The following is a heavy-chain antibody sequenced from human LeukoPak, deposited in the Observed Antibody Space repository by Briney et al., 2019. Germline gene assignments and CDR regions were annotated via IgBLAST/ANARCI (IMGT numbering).Heavy chain of an antibody. CDR2: IRSKAYGGTT. D-gene: IGHD4-17*01. CDR1: GFTFGDYA. J-gene: IGHJ6*03. Sequence: SLRLSCTACGFTFGDYAMSWFRQAPGKGLEGVGFIRSKAYGGTTEYAPSVKGRFTISRDDSKSIAYLQMNSLKTEDTAVYYCTRDLRSDYYYYYYMDVWGKGTTVTVSS. CDR3: TRDLRSDYYYYYYMDV. V-gene: IGHV3-49*03.